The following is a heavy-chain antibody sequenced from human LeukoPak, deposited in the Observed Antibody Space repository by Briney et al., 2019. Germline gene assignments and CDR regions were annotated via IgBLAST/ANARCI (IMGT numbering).Heavy chain of an antibody. J-gene: IGHJ4*02. CDR2: INPNSGGT. D-gene: IGHD4-17*01. CDR1: GYTFTGYY. Sequence: ASVKVSCKASGYTFTGYYMHWVRQAPGQGLEWMGWINPNSGGTNYAQKFRGRVTMTRDTSISTAYMELSRLRSDDTAVYYCARVLTTVTTFIGYWGQGTLVTVSS. V-gene: IGHV1-2*02. CDR3: ARVLTTVTTFIGY.